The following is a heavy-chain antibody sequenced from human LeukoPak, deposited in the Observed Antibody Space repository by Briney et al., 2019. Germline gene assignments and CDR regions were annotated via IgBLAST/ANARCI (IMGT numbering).Heavy chain of an antibody. V-gene: IGHV7-4-1*02. D-gene: IGHD3-22*01. CDR1: GYTFTSYA. Sequence: ASVKVSCKASGYTFTSYAMNWVRQAPGQGLEWMGWINTNTGNPTYAQGFTGRFVFSLDTSVSTAYLQISSLKAEDTAVYYCARGIEMFYYDSSGAFDYWGQGTLVTVSS. CDR3: ARGIEMFYYDSSGAFDY. CDR2: INTNTGNP. J-gene: IGHJ4*02.